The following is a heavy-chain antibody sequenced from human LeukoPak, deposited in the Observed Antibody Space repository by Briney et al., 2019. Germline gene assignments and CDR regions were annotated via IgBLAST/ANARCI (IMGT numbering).Heavy chain of an antibody. V-gene: IGHV4-30-2*01. CDR3: ARTYCSSTSCYRSPFDP. J-gene: IGHJ5*02. CDR2: EN. CDR1: GGSVSSGGYY. Sequence: SETLSLICSVSGGSVSSGGYYWSWIRQPPGEGLEWIGWENYYNVSLRSRVTISVDRSKNQFSLKLISVTAADTAVYFCARTYCSSTSCYRSPFDPWGQGTLVSVSS. D-gene: IGHD2-2*01.